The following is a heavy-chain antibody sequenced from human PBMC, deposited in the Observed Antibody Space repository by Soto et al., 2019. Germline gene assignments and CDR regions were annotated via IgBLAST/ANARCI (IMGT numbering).Heavy chain of an antibody. V-gene: IGHV1-3*01. D-gene: IGHD4-17*01. CDR2: INAGNGNT. J-gene: IGHJ6*02. CDR1: GYTFTSYA. Sequence: ASVKVSCKASGYTFTSYAMHWVRQAPGQRLEWMGWINAGNGNTNYAQKLQGRVTMTTDTSTSTAYMELRSLRSDDTAVYYCARDRMTVNLYYYYYGMGVWGQGTTVTVS. CDR3: ARDRMTVNLYYYYYGMGV.